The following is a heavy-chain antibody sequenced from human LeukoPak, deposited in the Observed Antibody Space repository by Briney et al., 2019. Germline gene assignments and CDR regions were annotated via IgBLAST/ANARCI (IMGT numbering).Heavy chain of an antibody. CDR1: GLTFSGYY. CDR3: ARRAKWELLGGFDY. Sequence: VGSVKVSCKASGLTFSGYYIHWVRQAPGQGLEWMGWVNPNSGDTNYAQKFQGRVTMTRDTSISTAYMELNRLKSDDTAVYYCARRAKWELLGGFDYWGQGTLVTVAS. J-gene: IGHJ4*02. D-gene: IGHD1-26*01. CDR2: VNPNSGDT. V-gene: IGHV1-2*02.